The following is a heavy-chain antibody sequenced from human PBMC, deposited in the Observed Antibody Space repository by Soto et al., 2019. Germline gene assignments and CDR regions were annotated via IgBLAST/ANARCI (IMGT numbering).Heavy chain of an antibody. CDR2: IIPIFGTA. V-gene: IGHV1-69*12. Sequence: QVQLVQSGAEVKNPGSSVKVSCKASGGTFSSYAITWVRQAPGQGLEWMGGIIPIFGTANYAQKFQGRVTITADDATSTAYMERSSLRSEDTAVYYCARDRGPSSGYYPDWFDPWGQGTLVTVSS. J-gene: IGHJ5*02. D-gene: IGHD3-22*01. CDR1: GGTFSSYA. CDR3: ARDRGPSSGYYPDWFDP.